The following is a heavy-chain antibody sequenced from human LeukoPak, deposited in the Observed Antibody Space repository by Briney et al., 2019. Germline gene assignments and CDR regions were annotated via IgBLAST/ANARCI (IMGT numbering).Heavy chain of an antibody. CDR3: AKDRDYGDYTGAFDI. CDR2: ISSSGSTI. J-gene: IGHJ3*02. Sequence: GGSLRLSCAASGFTFSSYEMNWVRKAPGKGLEWVSYISSSGSTIYYADSVKGRFTISRDNAKNSLYLQMNSLRAEDTALYYCAKDRDYGDYTGAFDIWGQGTMVTVSS. D-gene: IGHD4-17*01. V-gene: IGHV3-48*03. CDR1: GFTFSSYE.